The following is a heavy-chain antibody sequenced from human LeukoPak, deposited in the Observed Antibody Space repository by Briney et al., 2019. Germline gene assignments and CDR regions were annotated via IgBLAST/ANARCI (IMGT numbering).Heavy chain of an antibody. D-gene: IGHD1-26*01. V-gene: IGHV4-59*01. CDR1: GGSISSYY. CDR2: IYYSGST. J-gene: IGHJ6*02. CDR3: ARDRQWELPYYYYGMDV. Sequence: PSETLSLTCTVSGGSISSYYWSWIRQPPGKGLEWIGYIYYSGSTNYNPSLKSRVTISVDASKNQFSLKLSSVTAADTAVYYCARDRQWELPYYYYGMDVWGQGTTVTVSS.